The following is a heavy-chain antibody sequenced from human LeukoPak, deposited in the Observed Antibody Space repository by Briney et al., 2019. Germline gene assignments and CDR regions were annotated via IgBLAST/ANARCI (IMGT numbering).Heavy chain of an antibody. D-gene: IGHD2-2*01. V-gene: IGHV3-74*01. CDR2: INSDGSST. CDR3: ARVICGTSCYFDY. Sequence: GGSLRLSCAASGFTFSIYWMHWVRRASGKGRVGVSRINSDGSSTSYADSVKGRFTISRHHAKHTLHLQMNSVRSEDTAVYFCARVICGTSCYFDYWGQGTLVTVSS. J-gene: IGHJ4*02. CDR1: GFTFSIYW.